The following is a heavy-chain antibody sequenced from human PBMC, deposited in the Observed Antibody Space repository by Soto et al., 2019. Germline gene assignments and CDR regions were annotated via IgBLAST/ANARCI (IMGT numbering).Heavy chain of an antibody. V-gene: IGHV4-4*02. Sequence: SETLSLTCAVSGGSFTSNNWWTWVRQPPGQGLEWIGEIYRTGSTNYNPSLKSRVTISLDKSENQLSLKVTSLTAADTAVYYCASRDPGTSVDYWGQGTLVTVYS. CDR3: ASRDPGTSVDY. CDR1: GGSFTSNNW. J-gene: IGHJ4*02. D-gene: IGHD1-7*01. CDR2: IYRTGST.